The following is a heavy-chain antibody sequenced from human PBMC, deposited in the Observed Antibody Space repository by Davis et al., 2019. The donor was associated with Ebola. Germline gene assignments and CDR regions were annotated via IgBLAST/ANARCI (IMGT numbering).Heavy chain of an antibody. V-gene: IGHV3-30*18. CDR2: ISYDGRKQ. J-gene: IGHJ4*02. CDR1: GFAFSSYG. CDR3: AKDQGVYTRGWYNLKGALDY. Sequence: PGGSLRLSCAASGFAFSSYGMHWVRQAPGKGLEWVIVISYDGRKQYYADSVKGRFIISRDNSKNTLYLQTNSLRPEDAAMYYCAKDQGVYTRGWYNLKGALDYWGQGTLVSVSS. D-gene: IGHD6-19*01.